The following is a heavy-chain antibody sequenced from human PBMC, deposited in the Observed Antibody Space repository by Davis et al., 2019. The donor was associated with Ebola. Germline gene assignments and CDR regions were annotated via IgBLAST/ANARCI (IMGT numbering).Heavy chain of an antibody. CDR1: GFTFDDYA. D-gene: IGHD5-12*01. J-gene: IGHJ4*02. V-gene: IGHV3-9*01. CDR3: ERDSVATIGILGWPTPDY. Sequence: SLKISCAASGFTFDDYAMHWVRQAPGKGLEWVSGISWNSGSIGYADSVKGRFTISRDNSKNTLYLQMNSLRAEDTAVYYCERDSVATIGILGWPTPDYWGQGTLVTVSS. CDR2: ISWNSGSI.